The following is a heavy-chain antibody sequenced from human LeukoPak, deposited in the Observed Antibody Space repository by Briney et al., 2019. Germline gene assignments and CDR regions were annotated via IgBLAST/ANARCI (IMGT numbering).Heavy chain of an antibody. V-gene: IGHV4-38-2*02. CDR2: IYHSGST. J-gene: IGHJ5*02. CDR1: GYSISSGYY. CDR3: ARRYGYSGSPGGWFDP. Sequence: SETLSLTCTVSGYSISSGYYWGWIRQPPGKGLEWIGNIYHSGSTYYNPSLKSRVTISVDTSKNQFSLKLSSVTAADTAVYYCARRYGYSGSPGGWFDPWGQGTLVTVSS. D-gene: IGHD1-26*01.